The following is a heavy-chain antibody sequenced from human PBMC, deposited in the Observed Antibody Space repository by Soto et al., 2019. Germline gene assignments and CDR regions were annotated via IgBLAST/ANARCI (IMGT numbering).Heavy chain of an antibody. Sequence: PSETLSLTCAVYGGSFSGYYWSWIRQPPGQGLEWIGEINHSGSTNYNPSLKSRVTISVDTSKNQFSLKLSSVTAADTAVYYCARGIAVAGPCGQGTLVTVSS. CDR3: ARGIAVAGP. CDR2: INHSGST. J-gene: IGHJ5*02. D-gene: IGHD6-19*01. CDR1: GGSFSGYY. V-gene: IGHV4-34*01.